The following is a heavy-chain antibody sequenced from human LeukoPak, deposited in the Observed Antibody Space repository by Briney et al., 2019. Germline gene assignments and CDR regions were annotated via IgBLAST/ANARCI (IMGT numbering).Heavy chain of an antibody. Sequence: GRSLRLSCAASGFTFSSYGMHWVRQAPGKGLEWVALIWNDGSSQYYGDSVKSRFTISRDNSNNTLYMHMNSLRADDTAVYYCARDANYYSDGWGQGTLVTVS. D-gene: IGHD4/OR15-4a*01. CDR3: ARDANYYSDG. J-gene: IGHJ4*02. V-gene: IGHV3-33*01. CDR2: IWNDGSSQ. CDR1: GFTFSSYG.